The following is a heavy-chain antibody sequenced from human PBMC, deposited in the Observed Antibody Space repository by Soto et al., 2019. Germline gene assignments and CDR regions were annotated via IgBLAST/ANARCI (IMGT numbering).Heavy chain of an antibody. V-gene: IGHV3-23*01. D-gene: IGHD4-17*01. J-gene: IGHJ3*01. CDR3: ARPYGGKIGDAPDL. CDR1: GFTFSSYA. Sequence: PGGSLRLSCVASGFTFSSYAMSWVRQVPGKGLEWVSTISDAAGSAYHVDSVKGRFTISRDNSKKTLYLQMNSLRAEDSAVYYCARPYGGKIGDAPDLWGPGTMVTVSS. CDR2: ISDAAGSA.